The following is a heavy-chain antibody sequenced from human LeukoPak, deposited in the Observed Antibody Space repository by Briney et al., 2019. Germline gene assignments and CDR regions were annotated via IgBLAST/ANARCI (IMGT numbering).Heavy chain of an antibody. CDR3: ARGLRAYYYYGMDV. CDR2: ISSNGGST. CDR1: GFTFSNYA. V-gene: IGHV3-64*02. J-gene: IGHJ6*02. Sequence: GGSLRLSCAASGFTFSNYAMHRVRQAPCEGLEYVSAISSNGGSTYYADSVKGRFTISRDNSKNTLFLQMGSLRVEDMAVYYCARGLRAYYYYGMDVWGQGTTVTVSS. D-gene: IGHD3-3*01.